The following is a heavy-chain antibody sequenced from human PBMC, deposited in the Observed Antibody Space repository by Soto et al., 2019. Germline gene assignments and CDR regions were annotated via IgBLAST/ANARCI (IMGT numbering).Heavy chain of an antibody. V-gene: IGHV1-3*01. D-gene: IGHD6-19*01. CDR3: ARDLGGWPDY. CDR2: INAGNGDT. J-gene: IGHJ4*02. Sequence: ASVKVSCKASGYTLTSYAMHWVRQATGQGLEWMGWINAGNGDTRYSQKFQGRVTITRDTSPSTAYMELSSLRSEDTAVYYCARDLGGWPDYWGQGTLVTVS. CDR1: GYTLTSYA.